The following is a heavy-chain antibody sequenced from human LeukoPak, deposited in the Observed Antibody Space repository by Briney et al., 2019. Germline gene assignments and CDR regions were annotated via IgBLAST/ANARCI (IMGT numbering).Heavy chain of an antibody. V-gene: IGHV1-46*01. CDR1: GYTFTSYY. J-gene: IGHJ4*02. Sequence: ASVKVSCKATGYTFTSYYMRWVRQAPGQGLEWKGIINPSGGSTSYAQKFQGRVTMTRDTSTSTVYMELSSLRSEDTAVYYCAKDKNTGRSASDYWGQGILVTVSS. CDR3: AKDKNTGRSASDY. CDR2: INPSGGST. D-gene: IGHD1-1*01.